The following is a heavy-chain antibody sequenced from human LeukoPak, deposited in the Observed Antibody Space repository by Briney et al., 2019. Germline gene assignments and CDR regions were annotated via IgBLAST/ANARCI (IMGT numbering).Heavy chain of an antibody. Sequence: GGSLRLSCAASGFTFDDYAMHWVRQAPGKGLEWVSGISWNSGSIGYADSAKGRFTISRDNAKNSLYLQMNSLRAEDTALYYCAKGLGVIKLGAAFDIWGQGTMVTVSS. V-gene: IGHV3-9*01. CDR2: ISWNSGSI. D-gene: IGHD3-22*01. CDR1: GFTFDDYA. J-gene: IGHJ3*02. CDR3: AKGLGVIKLGAAFDI.